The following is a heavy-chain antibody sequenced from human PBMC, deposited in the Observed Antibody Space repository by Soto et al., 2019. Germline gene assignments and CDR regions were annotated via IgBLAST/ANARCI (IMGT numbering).Heavy chain of an antibody. J-gene: IGHJ6*02. D-gene: IGHD1-20*01. CDR2: INHSGST. CDR1: GGSFSGFY. V-gene: IGHV4-34*01. CDR3: ARVGFNWNDDYYGMDV. Sequence: SETLSLTCAVYGGSFSGFYWSWIRQPPGKGLEWIGEINHSGSTNYNPSLKSRVTISVDTSKNQFSLKLSSVTAADTAVYYCARVGFNWNDDYYGMDVWGQGTTVT.